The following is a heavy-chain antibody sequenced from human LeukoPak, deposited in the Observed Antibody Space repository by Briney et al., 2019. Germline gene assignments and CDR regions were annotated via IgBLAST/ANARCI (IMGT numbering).Heavy chain of an antibody. CDR3: AREFRTTTWSYDAFDL. J-gene: IGHJ3*01. CDR2: MNPKSGGT. V-gene: IGHV1-2*02. Sequence: ASVTVSFKASVYTFTDYYMHWVRQAPGQGGEGVGWMNPKSGGTNYAQCFQDTVTMTRDTSNNTSYMELSRLASADTAVYYCAREFRTTTWSYDAFDLWGQGTMVTVSS. D-gene: IGHD1-1*01. CDR1: VYTFTDYY.